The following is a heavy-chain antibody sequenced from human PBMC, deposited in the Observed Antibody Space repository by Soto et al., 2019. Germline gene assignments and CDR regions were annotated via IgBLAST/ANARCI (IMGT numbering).Heavy chain of an antibody. CDR2: VFYTGFT. CDR1: GASISGSYYC. CDR3: ATSQKGYNWNYFDH. D-gene: IGHD1-20*01. J-gene: IGHJ4*02. Sequence: QLQLQESGPGLVKPSETLSLTCAVSGASISGSYYCWAWLRQSPGKGPEWIGSVFYTGFTSYNPSLESRVSVSVDTSKSQFSLKLSAVTAADTAVYYCATSQKGYNWNYFDHWGQGALVTVSS. V-gene: IGHV4-39*01.